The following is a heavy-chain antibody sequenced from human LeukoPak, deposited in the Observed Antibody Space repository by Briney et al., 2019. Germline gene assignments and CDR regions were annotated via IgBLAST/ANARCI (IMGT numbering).Heavy chain of an antibody. V-gene: IGHV1-2*02. CDR3: ARGGDYYDSTVLPDAFDI. J-gene: IGHJ3*02. CDR2: INPNSGGT. Sequence: ASVKVSCKASGYTFTSNCMHWVRQAPGQGLEWMGWINPNSGGTNYAQKFQGRVTMTRDTSISTAYMELSRLRSDDTAVYYCARGGDYYDSTVLPDAFDIWGQGTMVTVSS. D-gene: IGHD3-22*01. CDR1: GYTFTSNC.